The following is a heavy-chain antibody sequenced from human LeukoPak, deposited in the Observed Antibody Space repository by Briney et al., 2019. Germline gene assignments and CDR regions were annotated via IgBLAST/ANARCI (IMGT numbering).Heavy chain of an antibody. J-gene: IGHJ5*02. V-gene: IGHV7-4-1*02. Sequence: ASVKVSCKASGYTFTSYAMNWVRQAPGQGLEWMGWINTNTGNPTYAQGFTGRFVFSLDTSVSTAYLQISSLKAEDTAVYYCARPSSGWFPGHNWFDPWGQGTLVTVSS. CDR1: GYTFTSYA. CDR2: INTNTGNP. D-gene: IGHD6-19*01. CDR3: ARPSSGWFPGHNWFDP.